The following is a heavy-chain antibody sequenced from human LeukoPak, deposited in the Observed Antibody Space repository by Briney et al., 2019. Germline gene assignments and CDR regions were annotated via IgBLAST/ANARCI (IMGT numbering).Heavy chain of an antibody. D-gene: IGHD3-10*01. CDR3: ARGGGRGTMVRGVIIFSWFDP. CDR2: IYYSGST. CDR1: GGSISSGDYY. Sequence: PSETLSLTCTVSGGSISSGDYYWSWIRQPPGKGLEWIGYIYYSGSTYYNPSLKSRVTISEGTSKNQFSLKLSSVTAADTAVYYCARGGGRGTMVRGVIIFSWFDPWGQGTLVTVSS. J-gene: IGHJ5*02. V-gene: IGHV4-30-4*01.